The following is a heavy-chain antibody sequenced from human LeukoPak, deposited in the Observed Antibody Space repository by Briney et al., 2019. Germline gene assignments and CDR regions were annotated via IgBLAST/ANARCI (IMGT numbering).Heavy chain of an antibody. D-gene: IGHD4-17*01. CDR3: ARAAYGDFSFDY. V-gene: IGHV4-39*01. Sequence: KASETLSLTCTVSGGSISSSIYYWGWIRQPPGKGLEWIGSIYYSGSTHYNPSLKSRVTISVDTSKNQFSLKLSSVTAADTAVYYCARAAYGDFSFDYWGQGTLVTVSS. CDR1: GGSISSSIYY. J-gene: IGHJ4*02. CDR2: IYYSGST.